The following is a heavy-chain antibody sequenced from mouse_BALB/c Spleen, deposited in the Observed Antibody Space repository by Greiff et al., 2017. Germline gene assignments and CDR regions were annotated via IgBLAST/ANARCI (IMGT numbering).Heavy chain of an antibody. V-gene: IGHV5-17*02. CDR3: ARWGTTATRAMDY. CDR1: GFTFSSFG. D-gene: IGHD1-2*01. Sequence: EVMLVESGGGLVQPGGSRKLSCAASGFTFSSFGMHWVRQAPEKGLEWVAYISSGSSTIYYADTVKGRFTISRDNPKNTLFLQMTSLRSEDTAMYYCARWGTTATRAMDYWGQGTAVTVSS. J-gene: IGHJ4*01. CDR2: ISSGSSTI.